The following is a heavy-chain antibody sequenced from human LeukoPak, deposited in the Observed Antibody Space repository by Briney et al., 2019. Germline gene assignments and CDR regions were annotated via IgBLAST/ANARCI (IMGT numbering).Heavy chain of an antibody. D-gene: IGHD2/OR15-2a*01. J-gene: IGHJ4*02. CDR3: ARARIFLGRFDY. CDR2: IYHSGST. V-gene: IGHV4-38-2*01. Sequence: KPSETLSLTCAVSGYSISSGYYWGWIRQPPGKGLEWIGSIYHSGSTYYNPSLKSRVTISVDTSKSQFSLKLSSVTAADTAVYYCARARIFLGRFDYWGQGTLVTVSS. CDR1: GYSISSGYY.